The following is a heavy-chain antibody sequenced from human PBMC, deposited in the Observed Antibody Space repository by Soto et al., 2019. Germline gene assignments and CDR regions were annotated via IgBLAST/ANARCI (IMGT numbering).Heavy chain of an antibody. V-gene: IGHV4-59*01. D-gene: IGHD6-13*01. CDR1: GGSISSYY. CDR3: GRGDEQQLPNDY. CDR2: IYYSGST. J-gene: IGHJ4*02. Sequence: SETLSLTCTVSGGSISSYYWSWIRQPPGKGLEWIGYIYYSGSTNYNPSLKSRVTISVDTSKNQFSLKLSSVTAADTAVYYCGRGDEQQLPNDYWGQGTLVTVSS.